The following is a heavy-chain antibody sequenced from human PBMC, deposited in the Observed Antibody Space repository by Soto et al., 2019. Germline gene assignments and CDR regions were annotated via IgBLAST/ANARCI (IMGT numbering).Heavy chain of an antibody. CDR2: VSANNGHT. Sequence: ASVKVSCKTSGYTFTAYNIHWVRQAPGQGLEWMGWVSANNGHTNYAQNLQGRVSMTTDTSTSTAYMELRGLTFDDTAVYYCARDIESVTAKHFFYYYAMDVWGQGTTVTVSS. J-gene: IGHJ6*02. CDR1: GYTFTAYN. V-gene: IGHV1-18*04. CDR3: ARDIESVTAKHFFYYYAMDV. D-gene: IGHD2-8*01.